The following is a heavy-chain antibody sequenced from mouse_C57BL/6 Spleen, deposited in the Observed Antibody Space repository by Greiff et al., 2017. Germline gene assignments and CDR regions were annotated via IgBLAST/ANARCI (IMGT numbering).Heavy chain of an antibody. J-gene: IGHJ2*01. D-gene: IGHD1-1*01. CDR3: ARGATVVAPFDY. V-gene: IGHV1-50*01. Sequence: QVQLQQPGAELVKPGASVKLYCKASGYTFTSYWMQWVKQRPGQGLEWIGEIDPSDSYTNYNQKFKGKATLTVDTSSSTAYMQLSSLTSEDSAVYYCARGATVVAPFDYWGQGTTLTVSS. CDR2: IDPSDSYT. CDR1: GYTFTSYW.